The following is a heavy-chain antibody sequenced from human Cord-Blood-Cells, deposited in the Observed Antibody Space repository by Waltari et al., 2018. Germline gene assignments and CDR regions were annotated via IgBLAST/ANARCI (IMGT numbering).Heavy chain of an antibody. CDR2: IKQDGSEK. J-gene: IGHJ3*02. CDR3: ARYNWKRNAFDI. V-gene: IGHV3-7*01. D-gene: IGHD1-1*01. Sequence: EVQLVECGGGLVKPGGSLRRSCADSGFTCSSYWMRWVSQAPGKGLEWVANIKQDGSEKYYVDSVKGRFTISRDNAKNSLYLQMNSLRAEDTAVYYCARYNWKRNAFDIWGQGTMVTVSS. CDR1: GFTCSSYW.